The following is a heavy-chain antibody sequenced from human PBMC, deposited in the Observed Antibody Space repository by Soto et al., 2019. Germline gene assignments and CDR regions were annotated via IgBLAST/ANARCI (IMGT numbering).Heavy chain of an antibody. CDR1: GYTFTSYD. D-gene: IGHD5-12*01. J-gene: IGHJ5*02. V-gene: IGHV1-8*01. CDR3: ARGRGSGYEWENWFDP. Sequence: QVKLVQSGAEVKKPGASVKVSCKASGYTFTSYDIIWVRQASGQGLEWMGWMNPNSGNTGYAQKFQGRVTMTRTTSISTAYMELNSLRSEDTAVYYCARGRGSGYEWENWFDPWGQGTQVTVSS. CDR2: MNPNSGNT.